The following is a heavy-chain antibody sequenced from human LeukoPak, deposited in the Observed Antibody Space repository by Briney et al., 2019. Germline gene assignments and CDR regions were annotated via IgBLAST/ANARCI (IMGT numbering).Heavy chain of an antibody. CDR3: ARDYGSSSVPGY. V-gene: IGHV3-53*01. CDR1: GFTVSSNY. J-gene: IGHJ4*02. Sequence: GGSLRLSCAASGFTVSSNYMSWVRQAPGKGLEWVSVIYSGGSTYYADSVKGRFTISRDNAKNSLYLQMNSLRAEDTAVYYCARDYGSSSVPGYWGQGTLVTVSS. D-gene: IGHD6-6*01. CDR2: IYSGGST.